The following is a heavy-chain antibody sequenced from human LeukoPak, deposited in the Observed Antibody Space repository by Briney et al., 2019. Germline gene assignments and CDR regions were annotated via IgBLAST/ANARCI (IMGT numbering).Heavy chain of an antibody. Sequence: PSETLSLTCSVSSGSITSLNSFWGWLRQPPGKALEWIGSVYHNGESQYNPSLKSRVSLSADTSKNQFSLKMSSVTAADTALYYCARDLVDVGDDGAYYFDSWGQGILVTVSS. V-gene: IGHV4-39*07. D-gene: IGHD4-17*01. CDR1: SGSITSLNSF. J-gene: IGHJ4*02. CDR2: VYHNGES. CDR3: ARDLVDVGDDGAYYFDS.